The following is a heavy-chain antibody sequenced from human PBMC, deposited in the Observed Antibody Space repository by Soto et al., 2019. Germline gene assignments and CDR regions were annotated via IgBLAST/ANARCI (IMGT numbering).Heavy chain of an antibody. Sequence: SETLSPTGTVPVGSISSEDYYWNWIRQRPGKGLEWIGTIYYRGNTNYNPSLKSRIIMSMDMSENQFSLKLTSVTAADTAVYYCARGWEYYGMDVWGQGTKVTVSS. CDR2: IYYRGNT. CDR3: ARGWEYYGMDV. CDR1: VGSISSEDYY. D-gene: IGHD1-26*01. V-gene: IGHV4-31*03. J-gene: IGHJ6*02.